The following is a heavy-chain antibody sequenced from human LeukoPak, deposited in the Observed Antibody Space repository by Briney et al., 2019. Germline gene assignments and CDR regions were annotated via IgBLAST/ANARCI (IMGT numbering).Heavy chain of an antibody. CDR2: MNPNSGDT. CDR1: GYAFTGYY. J-gene: IGHJ4*02. V-gene: IGHV1-2*02. D-gene: IGHD1-26*01. Sequence: ASVKVSCKASGYAFTGYYMHWVRQAPGQGLEWMGWMNPNSGDTTYAQKFQGRVTMTRGTSISTAYMELSRLRSDDTAVYYCARVADYSPGLTNVAYWGQGTLVTVSS. CDR3: ARVADYSPGLTNVAY.